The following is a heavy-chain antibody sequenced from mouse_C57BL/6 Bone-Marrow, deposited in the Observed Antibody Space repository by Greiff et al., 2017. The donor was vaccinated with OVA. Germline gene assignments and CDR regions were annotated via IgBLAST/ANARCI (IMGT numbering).Heavy chain of an antibody. D-gene: IGHD4-1*01. CDR3: ARWGLNWDYFDY. Sequence: QVQLQQPGAELVMPGASVKLSCKASGYTFTSYWMHWVKQRPGQGLEWIGELDPSDSYTNYNQKFKGKSTLTVDKSSSTAYMQLSSLTSEDSAVFYCARWGLNWDYFDYWGQGTTLTVSS. V-gene: IGHV1-69*01. CDR1: GYTFTSYW. J-gene: IGHJ2*01. CDR2: LDPSDSYT.